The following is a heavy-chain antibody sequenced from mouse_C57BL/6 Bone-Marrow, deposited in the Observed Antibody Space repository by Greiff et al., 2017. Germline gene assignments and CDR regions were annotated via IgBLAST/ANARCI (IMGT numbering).Heavy chain of an antibody. CDR3: TLRKLYYFDY. J-gene: IGHJ2*01. CDR2: IRNKANNHAT. CDR1: GFTFSDAW. V-gene: IGHV6-6*01. D-gene: IGHD3-3*01. Sequence: EVKLVESGGGLVQPGGSMKLSCAASGFTFSDAWMDWVRQSPEKGLEWVAEIRNKANNHATYYAESVKGRFTISRDDSKSSVYLQMNSLRAADTGIYDCTLRKLYYFDYWGQGTTLTVSS.